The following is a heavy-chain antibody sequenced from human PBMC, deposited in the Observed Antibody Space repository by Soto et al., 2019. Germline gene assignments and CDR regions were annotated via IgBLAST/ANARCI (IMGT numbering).Heavy chain of an antibody. V-gene: IGHV1-69*01. CDR2: IIPIFGTA. CDR3: ARGGVRLLYGNYGMDV. CDR1: GGTFSSYA. D-gene: IGHD2-2*02. Sequence: QVQLVQSGAEVKKPGSSVKVSCKASGGTFSSYAISWVRQAPGQGLEWMGGIIPIFGTANYAQKFQGRVTITADESTSTGYMELSSLRSDDTAVYSCARGGVRLLYGNYGMDVWGQGTTVTVSS. J-gene: IGHJ6*02.